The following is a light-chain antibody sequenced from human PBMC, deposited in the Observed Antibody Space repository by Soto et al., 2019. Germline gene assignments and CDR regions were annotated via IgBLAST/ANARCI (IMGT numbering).Light chain of an antibody. CDR2: VAS. J-gene: IGKJ1*01. CDR3: QQYYDCPRT. V-gene: IGKV3-15*01. CDR1: QSVSSN. Sequence: EIVMTQSPATLSVSPGERATLSCRASQSVSSNLAWYQQKPGQAPRLLIYVASTRATGIPARFSGSGSGTEFTLTISGLQSEDFAVYYCQQYYDCPRTFGQGTKVDIK.